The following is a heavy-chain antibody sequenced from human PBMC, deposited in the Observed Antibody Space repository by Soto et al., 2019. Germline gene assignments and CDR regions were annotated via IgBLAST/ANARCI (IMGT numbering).Heavy chain of an antibody. J-gene: IGHJ3*02. CDR3: AARRESSPWSFKAAFDI. D-gene: IGHD6-13*01. V-gene: IGHV1-58*02. CDR1: GFTFSNSA. Sequence: GASVKVSCKASGFTFSNSAMQWVRQARGQRLEWVGWIVLGSGNANYAQKFQERVTITRDMSTSTAYMELSSLRSEDTAVYYCAARRESSPWSFKAAFDIWGQGTTVTVSS. CDR2: IVLGSGNA.